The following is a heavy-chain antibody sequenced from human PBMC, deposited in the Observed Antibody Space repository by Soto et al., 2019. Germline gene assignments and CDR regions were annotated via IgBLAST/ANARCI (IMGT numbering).Heavy chain of an antibody. CDR3: AGSYRYGHNWFDP. V-gene: IGHV1-69*13. CDR2: IIPIFGTA. J-gene: IGHJ5*02. D-gene: IGHD5-18*01. Sequence: GASVKVSCKASGGTFSSYAISWVRQAPGQGLEWMGGIIPIFGTANYAQKFQGRVTITADESTSTAYMELSSLRSEDTAVYYCAGSYRYGHNWFDPCGQGTLVTVSS. CDR1: GGTFSSYA.